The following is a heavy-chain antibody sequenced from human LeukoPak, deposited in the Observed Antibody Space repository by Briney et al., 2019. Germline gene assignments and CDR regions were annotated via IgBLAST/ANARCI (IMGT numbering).Heavy chain of an antibody. Sequence: ASVKVSCKASGYTFTSYGISWVRQAPGQGLEWMGWISAYNGNTNYAQKLQGRVTMTTDTSTSTAYMELRSLRSDDTAVYYCAREGGAYFGWLLPSYYYYYMDVWGKGTTVTVSS. CDR2: ISAYNGNT. CDR3: AREGGAYFGWLLPSYYYYYMDV. J-gene: IGHJ6*03. D-gene: IGHD3-9*01. CDR1: GYTFTSYG. V-gene: IGHV1-18*01.